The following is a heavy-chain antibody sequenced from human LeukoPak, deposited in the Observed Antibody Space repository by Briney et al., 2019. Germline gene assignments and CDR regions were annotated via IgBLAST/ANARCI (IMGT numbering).Heavy chain of an antibody. CDR3: ARDILTGYGWLD. CDR1: GGSISSYY. J-gene: IGHJ4*02. CDR2: IYYSGST. V-gene: IGHV4-59*01. Sequence: SETLSLTCPVSGGSISSYYWSWIRQPPGKGLEWIGYIYYSGSTNYNPSLKSRVTISVDTSKNQFSLKLSSVTAADTAVYYCARDILTGYGWLDWGQGTLVTVSS. D-gene: IGHD3-9*01.